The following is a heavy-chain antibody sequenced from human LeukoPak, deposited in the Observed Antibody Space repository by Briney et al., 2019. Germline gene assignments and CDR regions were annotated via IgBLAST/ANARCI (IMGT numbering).Heavy chain of an antibody. D-gene: IGHD6-19*01. J-gene: IGHJ5*02. V-gene: IGHV4-34*01. CDR3: ARGRRSGRSWFDP. CDR2: INHSEST. Sequence: SETLSLTCAVYGGSFSGYYWSWIRQPPGKGLEWIGEINHSESTNYNPSLKSRVTISVDTSKNQFSLKLSSVTAADTAVYYCARGRRSGRSWFDPWGQGTLVTVSS. CDR1: GGSFSGYY.